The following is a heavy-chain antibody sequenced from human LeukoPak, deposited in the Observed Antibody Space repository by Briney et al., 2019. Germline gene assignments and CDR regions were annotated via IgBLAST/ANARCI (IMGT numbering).Heavy chain of an antibody. CDR1: GGSISSSSYY. CDR3: ARLPRGYSYGPPNYFDY. D-gene: IGHD5-18*01. V-gene: IGHV4-39*01. CDR2: IYYSGST. J-gene: IGHJ4*02. Sequence: PSETLSLTCTVSGGSISSSSYYWGWIRQPPGKGLEWIGSIYYSGSTYYNPSLKSRVTISVDTSKNQFSLKLSSVTAADTAVYYCARLPRGYSYGPPNYFDYWGQGTLVTVSS.